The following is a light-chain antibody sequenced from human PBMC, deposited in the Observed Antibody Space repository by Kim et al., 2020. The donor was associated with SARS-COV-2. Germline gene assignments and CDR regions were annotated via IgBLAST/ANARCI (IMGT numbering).Light chain of an antibody. V-gene: IGLV3-19*01. CDR2: GKN. CDR1: SRREYY. Sequence: GQTVRITCQGDSRREYYAGWYQQKQGQAPLLVLYGKNNRPSGIPDRFSGSTSGDTASLTITGAQAEDEAAYYCNSRDTNTDHLGLFGGGTRLTVL. J-gene: IGLJ2*01. CDR3: NSRDTNTDHLGL.